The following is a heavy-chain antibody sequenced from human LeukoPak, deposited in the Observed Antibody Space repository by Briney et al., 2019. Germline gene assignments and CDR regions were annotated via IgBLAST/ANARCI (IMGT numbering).Heavy chain of an antibody. J-gene: IGHJ6*02. CDR2: ISGSGGST. CDR1: GFTFSSYA. V-gene: IGHV3-23*01. CDR3: ARGSRYGMDV. D-gene: IGHD6-13*01. Sequence: GGSLRLSCAASGFTFSSYAMSWVRQAPGKGLEWVSAISGSGGSTYYADSVKGRFTISRDNAKNSLYLQMNSLRAEDTAVYYCARGSRYGMDVWGQGTTVTVSS.